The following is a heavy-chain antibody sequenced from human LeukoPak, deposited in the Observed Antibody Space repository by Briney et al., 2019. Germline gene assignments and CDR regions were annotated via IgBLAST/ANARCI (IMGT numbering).Heavy chain of an antibody. Sequence: PGGSLRLSCAASGFTFSSYAMHWVRQAPGKGLEWVAAISYDGSNKYYADSVKGRFTISRDNSKNTLYLQMNSLRAEDTAVYYCARGRGIAVAGINDYWGQGTLVTVSS. CDR1: GFTFSSYA. CDR2: ISYDGSNK. V-gene: IGHV3-30-3*01. CDR3: ARGRGIAVAGINDY. D-gene: IGHD6-19*01. J-gene: IGHJ4*02.